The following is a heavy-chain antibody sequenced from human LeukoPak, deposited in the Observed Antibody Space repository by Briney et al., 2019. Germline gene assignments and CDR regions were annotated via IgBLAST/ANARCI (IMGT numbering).Heavy chain of an antibody. D-gene: IGHD6-13*01. CDR1: GFPFNACW. Sequence: GGSLRLSCAASGFPFNACWMTWVRQAPVKGLEWVTNIRQDGDTKYYVDSVKGRFTISRDNAMNSLYLQMNSLRAEDTAIYYCARSLPYGTTWYGRSDFWGQGTLVTVSS. CDR2: IRQDGDTK. J-gene: IGHJ4*02. CDR3: ARSLPYGTTWYGRSDF. V-gene: IGHV3-7*03.